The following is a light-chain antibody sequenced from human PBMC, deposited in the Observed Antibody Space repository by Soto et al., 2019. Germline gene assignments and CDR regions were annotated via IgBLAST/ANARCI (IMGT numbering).Light chain of an antibody. CDR1: QSLLHSNGYNY. Sequence: DIVMTQSPLSLPVTPGEPASISCRSSQSLLHSNGYNYLDWYLQKPGQSPQLLIYLGSNRASGVTDIVSGTGSGTDFTLKISRVEAEDVGVYYCMQALQTPITFGQGTRLEIK. CDR2: LGS. J-gene: IGKJ5*01. CDR3: MQALQTPIT. V-gene: IGKV2-28*01.